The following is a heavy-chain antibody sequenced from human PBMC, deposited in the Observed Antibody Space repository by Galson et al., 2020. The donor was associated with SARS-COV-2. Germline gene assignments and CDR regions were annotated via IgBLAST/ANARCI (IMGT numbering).Heavy chain of an antibody. V-gene: IGHV3-74*01. Sequence: GGSLRLSCAASGFTFSSFPMHWVRQAPGKGLVWVSYIDPDGGYTTYTDSLEGRFIISRDNAKNTLYLQMNSLRVEDTAVYYCARETGDTLDYFDYWGQGALVTVSS. CDR3: ARETGDTLDYFDY. D-gene: IGHD3-16*01. CDR1: GFTFSSFP. J-gene: IGHJ4*02. CDR2: IDPDGGYT.